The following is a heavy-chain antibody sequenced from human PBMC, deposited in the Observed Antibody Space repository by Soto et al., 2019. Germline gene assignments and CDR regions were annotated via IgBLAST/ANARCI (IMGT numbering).Heavy chain of an antibody. CDR2: ISSSSSYI. V-gene: IGHV3-21*01. CDR3: ARDRSYGDYYYYGMDV. J-gene: IGHJ6*02. Sequence: EVQLVESGGGLVKPGGSLRLSCAASGFTFSSYSMNWVRQAPGKGLEWVSSISSSSSYIYYADSVKGRFTISRDNAKNSLYLQMNSLRAEDTAVYYCARDRSYGDYYYYGMDVWGQGTTVTVSS. CDR1: GFTFSSYS. D-gene: IGHD4-17*01.